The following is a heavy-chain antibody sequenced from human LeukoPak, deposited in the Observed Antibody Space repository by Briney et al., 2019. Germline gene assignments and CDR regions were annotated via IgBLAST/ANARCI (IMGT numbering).Heavy chain of an antibody. CDR1: GFTFSSYW. J-gene: IGHJ4*02. CDR2: IKQDGSEK. Sequence: GGSLRLSCAASGFTFSSYWMSWVRQAPGKGLEWVANIKQDGSEKYYVDSVKGRFTISRDNAKNSLYLQMNSLRAKDTAVYYCARDRYGYCSGGSCPFAGYWGQGTLVTVSS. D-gene: IGHD2-15*01. V-gene: IGHV3-7*01. CDR3: ARDRYGYCSGGSCPFAGY.